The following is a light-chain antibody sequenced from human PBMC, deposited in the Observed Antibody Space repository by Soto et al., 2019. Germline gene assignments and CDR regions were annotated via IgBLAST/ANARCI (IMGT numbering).Light chain of an antibody. CDR2: GAS. CDR1: QSVSSSY. J-gene: IGKJ1*01. CDR3: HQFGSSPTWT. V-gene: IGKV3-20*01. Sequence: EIVLTQSPGTLSLSPGERATHSCRASQSVSSSYLTWYQQKPGQAPRLLIYGASSRAIGIPDRFSGSGSGTDFTRTISRLESEDFAVYYCHQFGSSPTWTFGQVTKV.